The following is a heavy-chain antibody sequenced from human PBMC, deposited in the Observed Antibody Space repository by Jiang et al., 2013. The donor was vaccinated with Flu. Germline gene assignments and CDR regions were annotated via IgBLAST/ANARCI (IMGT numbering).Heavy chain of an antibody. V-gene: IGHV4-59*01. CDR3: ARSLKGKQWLAGYYFDY. CDR2: IYYSGST. D-gene: IGHD6-19*01. J-gene: IGHJ4*02. Sequence: GSGLVKPSETLSLTCTVSGGSISSYYWSWIRQPPGKGLEWIGYIYYSGSTNYNPSLKSRVTISVDTSKNQFSLKLSSVTAADTAVYYCARSLKGKQWLAGYYFDYWGQGTLVTVSS. CDR1: GGSISSYY.